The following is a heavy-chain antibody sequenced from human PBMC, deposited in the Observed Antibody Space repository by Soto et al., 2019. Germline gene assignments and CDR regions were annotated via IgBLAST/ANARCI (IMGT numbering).Heavy chain of an antibody. CDR3: ARIPNYYDSSGYYDY. CDR1: GGSISSYY. V-gene: IGHV4-59*01. Sequence: SETLSLTCTVSGGSISSYYWSWIRQPPGKGLEWIGYIYYSGSTNYNPSLKSRVTISVDTSKNQFSLKLSSVTAADTAVYYCARIPNYYDSSGYYDYWGQGNLVTVX. J-gene: IGHJ4*02. CDR2: IYYSGST. D-gene: IGHD3-22*01.